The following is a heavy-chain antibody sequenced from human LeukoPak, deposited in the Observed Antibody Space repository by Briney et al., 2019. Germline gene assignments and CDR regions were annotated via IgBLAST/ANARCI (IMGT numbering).Heavy chain of an antibody. J-gene: IGHJ4*02. CDR2: ISAYNGNT. D-gene: IGHD6-19*01. CDR3: ARESSGWYLDY. Sequence: ASVKVSCKASGYTFTSYGISWVRQAPGQGLEWMGWISAYNGNTNYVQKLQGRVTMTTDRSTSTAYMELRSLRSDDTAVYYCARESSGWYLDYWGQGTLVTVSS. V-gene: IGHV1-18*01. CDR1: GYTFTSYG.